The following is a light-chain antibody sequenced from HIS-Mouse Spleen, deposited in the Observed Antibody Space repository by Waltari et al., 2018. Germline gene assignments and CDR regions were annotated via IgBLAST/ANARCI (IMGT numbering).Light chain of an antibody. CDR3: CSYAGSRRV. CDR2: EGS. V-gene: IGLV2-23*01. CDR1: SSDVGSYNL. Sequence: QSALTQPASVSGSPGPSITISCTGTSSDVGSYNLVSWYQQHPGKAPKLMIYEGSKRPSGVSNRFSGSKSGNTASLTISGLQAEDEADYYCCSYAGSRRVFGGGTKLTVL. J-gene: IGLJ3*02.